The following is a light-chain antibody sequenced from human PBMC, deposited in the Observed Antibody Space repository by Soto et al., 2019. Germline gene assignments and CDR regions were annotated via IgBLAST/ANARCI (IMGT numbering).Light chain of an antibody. CDR3: QTWGTGIRV. V-gene: IGLV4-69*01. Sequence: QSVLTQSPSASASLGASVKLTCTLSSGHSNYAIARHQQQPEKGPRYLMKVNSDGSHRKGDGIPDRFSGSSSGAQRYLTISSLQSEDEADYYCQTWGTGIRVFGTGTKLTVL. CDR1: SGHSNYA. J-gene: IGLJ1*01. CDR2: VNSDGSH.